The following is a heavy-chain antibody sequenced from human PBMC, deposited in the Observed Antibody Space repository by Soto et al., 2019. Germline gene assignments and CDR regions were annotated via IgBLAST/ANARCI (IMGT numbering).Heavy chain of an antibody. CDR1: GFTFSSYA. V-gene: IGHV3-64*01. Sequence: EVQLVESGGGLVQPGGSLRLSCAASGFTFSSYAMHWVRQAPGKGLGYVSAISSNGGSTYYANSVKGRFTISRDNSKNTLYLQMGSLRAEDMAVYYCARVGQNYYYYYMDVWGKGTTVTVSS. CDR2: ISSNGGST. J-gene: IGHJ6*03. CDR3: ARVGQNYYYYYMDV.